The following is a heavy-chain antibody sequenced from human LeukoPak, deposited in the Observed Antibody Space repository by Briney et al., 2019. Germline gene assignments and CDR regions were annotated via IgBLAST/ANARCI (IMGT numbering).Heavy chain of an antibody. CDR1: GYTFTGYY. CDR3: ARDLFPRIRNCPRY. CDR2: INSNSGGT. D-gene: IGHD1-20*01. Sequence: ASVKVSCKASGYTFTGYYMHWVRQAPGQGLEWMGWINSNSGGTNYAQKFQGRVTMTRDTSISTAYMELSRLRSDDTAVYYCARDLFPRIRNCPRYWGQGTLVSVSS. J-gene: IGHJ4*02. V-gene: IGHV1-2*02.